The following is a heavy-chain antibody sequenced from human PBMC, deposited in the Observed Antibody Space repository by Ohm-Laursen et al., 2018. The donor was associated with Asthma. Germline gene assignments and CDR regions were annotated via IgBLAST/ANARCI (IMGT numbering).Heavy chain of an antibody. CDR3: ASDGAYDILTGLPDWYYYSMDV. CDR2: IIPIFGTA. V-gene: IGHV1-69*01. D-gene: IGHD3-9*01. Sequence: GSSVKVSCKASGGTFSSYAISWVRQVPGQGLEWMGGIIPIFGTANYAQKFQGRVTITADESTSTAYMELSSLRSEDTAVYYCASDGAYDILTGLPDWYYYSMDVWGQGTTVTVSS. J-gene: IGHJ6*02. CDR1: GGTFSSYA.